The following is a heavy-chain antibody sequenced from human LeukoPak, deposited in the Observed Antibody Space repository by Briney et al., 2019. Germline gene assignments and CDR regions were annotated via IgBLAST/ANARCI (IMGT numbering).Heavy chain of an antibody. CDR2: IKSKTNGETT. D-gene: IGHD5-18*01. CDR3: TVYTYGYIVY. Sequence: PGESLRLSCAGSGFTFSNAWMTWVRQAPGKGLEGVGLIKSKTNGETTDYGAPVKGRFAISRDDSKNTLYLQMNSLKTEDTAVYYCTVYTYGYIVYWGQGTLVTVSS. J-gene: IGHJ4*02. CDR1: GFTFSNAW. V-gene: IGHV3-15*01.